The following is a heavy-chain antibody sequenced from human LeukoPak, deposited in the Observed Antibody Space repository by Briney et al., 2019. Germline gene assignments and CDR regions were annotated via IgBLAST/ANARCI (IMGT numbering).Heavy chain of an antibody. D-gene: IGHD2-15*01. V-gene: IGHV4-39*01. J-gene: IGHJ4*02. Sequence: SETLSLTCTVSGGSISSSSYYWGWVRLPPGKGLEWLGSIYYSGSTYYNPSLKSRLTISVDTSTNQFSLKLSSVTAADTAVYYCASRYCSGGSCPFDYWGQGTLVTVSS. CDR3: ASRYCSGGSCPFDY. CDR1: GGSISSSSYY. CDR2: IYYSGST.